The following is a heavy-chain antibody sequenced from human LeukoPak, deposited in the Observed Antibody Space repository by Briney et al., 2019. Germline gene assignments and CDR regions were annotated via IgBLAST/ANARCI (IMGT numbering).Heavy chain of an antibody. CDR2: IIPIFGIA. D-gene: IGHD4-17*01. CDR3: ARPSARYGDTIDY. Sequence: ASVKVSCKASGGTLSSYAISWVRQAPGQGLEWMGRIIPIFGIANYAQKFQGRVTITADKSTSTVYMELSSLRPEDTAVYYCARPSARYGDTIDYWGQGTLVTVSS. V-gene: IGHV1-69*04. CDR1: GGTLSSYA. J-gene: IGHJ4*02.